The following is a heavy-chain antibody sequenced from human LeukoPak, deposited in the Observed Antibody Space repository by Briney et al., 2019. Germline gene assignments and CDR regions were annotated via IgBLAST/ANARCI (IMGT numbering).Heavy chain of an antibody. D-gene: IGHD3-22*01. V-gene: IGHV3-30*18. CDR3: AKGTYYYDGSGYTAFDI. Sequence: GRSLRLSCAASGLTFSSYGMHWVRQAPGKGLEWVAFISYDGSNKYYADSVKGRFTISRDNSKNTLYLQMNSLRAEDTAVYYCAKGTYYYDGSGYTAFDIWGQGTMVTVSS. J-gene: IGHJ3*02. CDR2: ISYDGSNK. CDR1: GLTFSSYG.